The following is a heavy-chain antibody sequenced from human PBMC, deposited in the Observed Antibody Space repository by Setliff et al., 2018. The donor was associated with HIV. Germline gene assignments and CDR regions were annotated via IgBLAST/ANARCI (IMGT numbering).Heavy chain of an antibody. Sequence: RASVKVSCKASGYTFTSYYMHWVRQAPGQGLEWMGIINPSGGSTSYAQKFQGRVTITRDTSANTAYMELSSLRSEDTAVYYCARGSCSGCYLSDYWGLGTLVTAPQ. V-gene: IGHV1-46*01. CDR1: GYTFTSYY. CDR3: ARGSCSGCYLSDY. CDR2: INPSGGST. D-gene: IGHD6-19*01. J-gene: IGHJ4*02.